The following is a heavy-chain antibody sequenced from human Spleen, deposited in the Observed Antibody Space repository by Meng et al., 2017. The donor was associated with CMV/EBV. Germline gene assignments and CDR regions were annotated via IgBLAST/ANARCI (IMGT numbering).Heavy chain of an antibody. CDR1: GESFGGHY. Sequence: SETLSLTCAVYGESFGGHYLSWIRQPPGKGLEWIGEINHSGSTNYNPSLKSRVTISVDTSKNQFSLKLSSVTAADTAVYYCARVRTSQPAFDIWGQGTMVTVSS. CDR3: ARVRTSQPAFDI. V-gene: IGHV4-34*01. J-gene: IGHJ3*02. CDR2: INHSGST.